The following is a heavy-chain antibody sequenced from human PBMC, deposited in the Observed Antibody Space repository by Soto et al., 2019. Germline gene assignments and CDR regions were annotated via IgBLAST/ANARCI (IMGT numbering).Heavy chain of an antibody. CDR2: IHYTGIT. V-gene: IGHV4-59*08. D-gene: IGHD6-19*01. J-gene: IGHJ4*02. CDR3: ARHFSYSSGWFDY. CDR1: GGSISSHY. Sequence: SETLSLTCTVSGGSISSHYWSWIRQPPGKGLEWIGYIHYTGITNYNPSLKSRVTISVDTSKNQFSLKLSSLTAADTAVYYWARHFSYSSGWFDYWGQGTLVTVS.